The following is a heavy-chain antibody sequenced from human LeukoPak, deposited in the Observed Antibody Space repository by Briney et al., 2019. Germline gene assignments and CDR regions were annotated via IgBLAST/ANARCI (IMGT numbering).Heavy chain of an antibody. V-gene: IGHV3-7*01. CDR3: ARDVVGSLDY. CDR2: IKGDESAR. CDR1: GFTFSSYW. Sequence: GGSLRLSCAASGFTFSSYWMAWVRQAPGRGLEWVANIKGDESARHQADSVKGRFTISRDNTRNSLYLQMTNLRGDDTAVYYCARDVVGSLDYWGQGTLVTVSS. J-gene: IGHJ4*02. D-gene: IGHD1-26*01.